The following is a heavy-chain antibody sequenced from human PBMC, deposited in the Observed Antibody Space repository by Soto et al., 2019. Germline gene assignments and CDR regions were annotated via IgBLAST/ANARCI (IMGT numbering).Heavy chain of an antibody. Sequence: SETLSLTCTVSGGSISSGDYYWSWIRQPPGKGLEWIGYIYYSGSTYYNPSLKSRVTISVDTSKNQFSLKLSSVTAADTAVYYCARAPGGDRGDYRMVRFGWFDPWGQGTLVTVSS. CDR1: GGSISSGDYY. J-gene: IGHJ5*02. V-gene: IGHV4-30-4*01. D-gene: IGHD4-17*01. CDR3: ARAPGGDRGDYRMVRFGWFDP. CDR2: IYYSGST.